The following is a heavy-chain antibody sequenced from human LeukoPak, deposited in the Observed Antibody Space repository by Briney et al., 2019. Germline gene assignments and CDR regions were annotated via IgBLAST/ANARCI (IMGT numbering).Heavy chain of an antibody. V-gene: IGHV3-30*04. J-gene: IGHJ4*02. Sequence: GGSLRLSCTASGFTFSDHAMHWVRQAPGKGLEWVTVISYHARDQFYADSVKGRFTVSRDNSRNTLYLQMNSPRAEDSAVYYCAAQPCINGICYLDYWGQGTLVTVSS. D-gene: IGHD2-8*01. CDR1: GFTFSDHA. CDR3: AAQPCINGICYLDY. CDR2: ISYHARDQ.